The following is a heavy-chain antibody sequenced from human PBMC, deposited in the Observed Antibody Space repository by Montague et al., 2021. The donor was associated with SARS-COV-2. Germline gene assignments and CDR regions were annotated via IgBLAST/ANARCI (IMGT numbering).Heavy chain of an antibody. Sequence: SETLSLTCIVSGDSVNRNYWSWVRQPPGKGLEWLGYIFYSGSTYKPSLNSRSTMSLDTSKNHFSLTLISVTAAATAVYYCAKASRGYGGDFDSWGQGTLVIVSS. D-gene: IGHD4-23*01. V-gene: IGHV4-59*02. CDR3: AKASRGYGGDFDS. CDR1: GDSVNRNY. J-gene: IGHJ4*02. CDR2: IFYSGST.